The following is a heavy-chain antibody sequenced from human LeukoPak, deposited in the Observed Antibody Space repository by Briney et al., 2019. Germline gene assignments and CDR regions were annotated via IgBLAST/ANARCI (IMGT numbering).Heavy chain of an antibody. CDR2: IYPGDSDT. CDR3: ARHSWSYDILTGHPDY. CDR1: GYSFTTYW. V-gene: IGHV5-51*01. J-gene: IGHJ4*02. Sequence: GESLKISCKGSGYSFTTYWIAWVRQMPGKGLEWMGTIYPGDSDTRYSPSFQGQVTISADKSISTAYLQWSSLKASDTAMYYCARHSWSYDILTGHPDYWGQGTLVTVSS. D-gene: IGHD3-9*01.